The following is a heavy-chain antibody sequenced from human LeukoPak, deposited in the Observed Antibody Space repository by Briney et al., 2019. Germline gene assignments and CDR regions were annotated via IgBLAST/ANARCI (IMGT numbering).Heavy chain of an antibody. CDR3: ARGPGSSSSAGFDS. V-gene: IGHV4-59*01. D-gene: IGHD6-6*01. J-gene: IGHJ4*02. Sequence: SETLSLTCTVSGGSLSSYYWSWIRQPPGKGLEWIGYIYYSGNTNYNPSLKSRVTISVDTSKNQFSLKLSSVTAADTAVYYCARGPGSSSSAGFDSWGQGTLVTVSS. CDR2: IYYSGNT. CDR1: GGSLSSYY.